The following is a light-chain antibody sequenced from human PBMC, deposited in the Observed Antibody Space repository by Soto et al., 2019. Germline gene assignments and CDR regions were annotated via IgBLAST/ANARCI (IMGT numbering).Light chain of an antibody. CDR3: QQSYGSPELT. J-gene: IGKJ4*01. Sequence: DIQMTQSPSSLSASVGDRVTITCRASQSISSYLNWYQQKPGKAPELLIYAASSLQSGVPSRFIGSGSGTEFTLTITSLQPEDFATYYCQQSYGSPELTFGGGTKVDI. CDR1: QSISSY. V-gene: IGKV1-39*01. CDR2: AAS.